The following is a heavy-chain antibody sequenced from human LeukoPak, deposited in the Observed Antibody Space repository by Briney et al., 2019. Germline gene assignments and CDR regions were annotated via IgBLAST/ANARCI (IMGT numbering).Heavy chain of an antibody. D-gene: IGHD2-2*01. CDR3: AREGYHDAFDI. CDR2: IIPIFGTA. Sequence: SVKLSCKASVATFSSYAISCVRQAPGQGLEWMGGIIPIFGTANYAQKFQGRVTITADESTSTAYMELSSLRSEDTAVYYCAREGYHDAFDIWGQGTMVTVSS. CDR1: VATFSSYA. V-gene: IGHV1-69*13. J-gene: IGHJ3*02.